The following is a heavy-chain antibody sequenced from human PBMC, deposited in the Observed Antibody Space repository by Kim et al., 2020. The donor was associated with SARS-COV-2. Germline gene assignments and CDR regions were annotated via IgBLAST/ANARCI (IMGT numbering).Heavy chain of an antibody. CDR2: ISPTGTT. CDR3: ARAPAWNDTPYFDY. Sequence: SETLSLTCAVYGGSLSGYYWTWIRQSPGKGLEWIGAISPTGTTNNNPSLTNRGTLSVDTSKIQFSLKLNSLTAADTAVYYCARAPAWNDTPYFDYWGQGT. CDR1: GGSLSGYY. D-gene: IGHD1-1*01. V-gene: IGHV4-34*04. J-gene: IGHJ4*02.